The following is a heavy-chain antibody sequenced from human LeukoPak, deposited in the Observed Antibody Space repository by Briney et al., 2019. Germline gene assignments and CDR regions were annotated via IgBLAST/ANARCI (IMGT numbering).Heavy chain of an antibody. Sequence: ASVKVSCKAPGGTFSSYAISWVRQAPGQGLEWLGGIIPIFGTANYAQKFQGRVTITADESTSTAYMELSSLRSEDTAVYYCASKYFSYGNYYFDYWGQGTLVTVSS. CDR1: GGTFSSYA. V-gene: IGHV1-69*13. CDR3: ASKYFSYGNYYFDY. J-gene: IGHJ4*02. D-gene: IGHD4-11*01. CDR2: IIPIFGTA.